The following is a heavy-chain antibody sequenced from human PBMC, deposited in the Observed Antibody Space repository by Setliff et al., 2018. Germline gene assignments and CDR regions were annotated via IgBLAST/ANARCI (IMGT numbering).Heavy chain of an antibody. Sequence: ASVKVSCKASGFTSTNYAIHWVRQAPGQRPECMGWIHAGNGDTKYSQKFQGRVTITRDTSASTVYMELSSLRSEDTAVYYCASAHYYSGYIEYFQYWGQGTLVAVSS. CDR3: ASAHYYSGYIEYFQY. CDR2: IHAGNGDT. V-gene: IGHV1-3*01. CDR1: GFTSTNYA. J-gene: IGHJ1*01. D-gene: IGHD5-12*01.